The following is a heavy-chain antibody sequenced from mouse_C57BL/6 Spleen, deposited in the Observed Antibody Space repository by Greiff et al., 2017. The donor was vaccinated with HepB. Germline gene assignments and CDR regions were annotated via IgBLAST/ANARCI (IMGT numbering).Heavy chain of an antibody. J-gene: IGHJ4*01. V-gene: IGHV1-53*01. CDR3: ARLGSNYYAMDY. D-gene: IGHD2-5*01. CDR2: INPSNGAT. Sequence: QVQLQQPGTELVKPGASVKLSCKASGYTFTSYWMHWVKQRPGQGLEWIGNINPSNGATNYNEKFKSKATLTVDKSSSTAYMQLSSLTSEDSAVYYCARLGSNYYAMDYWGQGTSVTVSS. CDR1: GYTFTSYW.